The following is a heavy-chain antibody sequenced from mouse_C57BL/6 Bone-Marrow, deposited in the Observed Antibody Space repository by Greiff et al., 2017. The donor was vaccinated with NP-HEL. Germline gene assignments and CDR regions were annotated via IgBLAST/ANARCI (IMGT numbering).Heavy chain of an antibody. CDR3: ARRCSDVYYHAWFAY. Sequence: QVQLKQSGAELARPGASVKLSCKASGYTFTSYGISWVKQRTGQGLEWIGEIYPRSGNTYYNEKFKGKATLTADKSSSTAYMELRSLTSEDSAVYFCARRCSDVYYHAWFAYWGQGTLVTVSA. CDR2: IYPRSGNT. J-gene: IGHJ3*01. V-gene: IGHV1-81*01. D-gene: IGHD2-3*01. CDR1: GYTFTSYG.